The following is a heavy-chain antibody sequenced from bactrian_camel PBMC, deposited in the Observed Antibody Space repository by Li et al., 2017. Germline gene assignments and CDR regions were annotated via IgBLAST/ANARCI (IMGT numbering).Heavy chain of an antibody. CDR2: LTRAGSS. CDR1: VYTYSSNC. J-gene: IGHJ6*01. CDR3: AAEVAPSTAGYCWTGLLLDFGH. D-gene: IGHD3*01. Sequence: VQLVESGGGSVQVGGSLRLSCAASVYTYSSNCLAWFRQFPGKEREGVVLTRAGSSFYADSVKGRFTISQDKAENTVWLQMNSLKPDDTAMYYCAAEVAPSTAGYCWTGLLLDFGHRGQGTQVTVS. V-gene: IGHV3S9*01.